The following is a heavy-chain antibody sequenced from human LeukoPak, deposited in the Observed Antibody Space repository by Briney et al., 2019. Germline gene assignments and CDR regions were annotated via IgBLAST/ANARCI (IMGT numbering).Heavy chain of an antibody. V-gene: IGHV1-46*01. D-gene: IGHD3-3*01. CDR2: INPSGGST. CDR1: GYTFTSYG. J-gene: IGHJ3*02. Sequence: GASVKVSCKASGYTFTSYGISWVRQAPGQGLEWMGIINPSGGSTSYAQKFQGRVTMTRDTSTSTVYMELSSLRSEDTAVYYCARDNRLITILGVDDYHDAFDIWGQGTMVTVSS. CDR3: ARDNRLITILGVDDYHDAFDI.